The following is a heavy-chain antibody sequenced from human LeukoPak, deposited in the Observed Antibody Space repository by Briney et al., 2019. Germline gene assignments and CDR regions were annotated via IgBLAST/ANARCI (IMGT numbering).Heavy chain of an antibody. D-gene: IGHD1-26*01. CDR1: GFTFSSYS. CDR2: ISSSGSTI. V-gene: IGHV3-48*04. CDR3: ARGATTWLDY. J-gene: IGHJ4*02. Sequence: GGSLRLSCAASGFTFSSYSMNWVRQAPGKGLEWVSYISSSGSTIYYADSVKGRFTISRDNAKNSLYLQMNSLRAEDTAVYYCARGATTWLDYWGQGTLVTVSS.